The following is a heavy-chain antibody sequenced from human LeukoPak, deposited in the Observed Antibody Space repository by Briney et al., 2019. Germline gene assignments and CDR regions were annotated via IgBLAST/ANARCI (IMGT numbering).Heavy chain of an antibody. CDR3: ARDAATVTTGFDY. CDR1: GGSISSSNW. D-gene: IGHD4-11*01. J-gene: IGHJ4*02. V-gene: IGHV4-4*02. CDR2: IYHSGST. Sequence: PSETLSLTCAVSGGSISSSNWWSWVRQPPGKGLEWIGEIYHSGSTNYNPSLKSRVTISVDKSKNQFSLKLSSVTAADTAVYYCARDAATVTTGFDYWGQGTLVTVSS.